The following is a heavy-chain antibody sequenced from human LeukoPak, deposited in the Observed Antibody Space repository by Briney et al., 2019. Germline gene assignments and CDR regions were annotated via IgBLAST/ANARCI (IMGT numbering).Heavy chain of an antibody. CDR1: GFTFSSYW. CDR2: IKQDGSEK. CDR3: ARGIDYDILTGYYNTQIFDY. Sequence: PGGTLRLSCAASGFTFSSYWMSWVRQAPGKGLEWVANIKQDGSEKYYVDSVKGRFTISRDNAKNSLYLQMNSLRAEDTAVYYCARGIDYDILTGYYNTQIFDYWGQGTLVTVSS. D-gene: IGHD3-9*01. V-gene: IGHV3-7*01. J-gene: IGHJ4*02.